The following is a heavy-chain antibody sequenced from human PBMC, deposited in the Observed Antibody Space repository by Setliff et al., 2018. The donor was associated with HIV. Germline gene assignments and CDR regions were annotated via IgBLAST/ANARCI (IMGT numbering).Heavy chain of an antibody. D-gene: IGHD2-2*01. J-gene: IGHJ4*02. CDR1: GGSVSSGTYY. CDR3: ARADCTSTSCFFGLGGGFFDS. CDR2: IYKSGSS. V-gene: IGHV4-61*02. Sequence: PSETLSLTCTVSGGSVSSGTYYWNWIRQPAGKGLEWVGRIYKSGSSNANPSLKSRVTMSVDTSRNQFSLTLKSVTAADTAVYYCARADCTSTSCFFGLGGGFFDSWGRGALVTVSS.